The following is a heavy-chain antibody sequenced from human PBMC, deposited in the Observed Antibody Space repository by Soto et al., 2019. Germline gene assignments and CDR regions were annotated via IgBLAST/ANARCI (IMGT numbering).Heavy chain of an antibody. CDR1: GFTFSSYG. D-gene: IGHD3-22*01. Sequence: QVQLVESGGGVVQPGRSLRLSCAASGFTFSSYGMHWVRQAPGKGLEWVAVIWYDGSNKYYADSVKGRFTISRDNSKNTRHRQMNSLRAEDVAVYYCARDYDSSGYPRYYFDYWGQGTLVTVSS. V-gene: IGHV3-33*01. CDR3: ARDYDSSGYPRYYFDY. J-gene: IGHJ4*02. CDR2: IWYDGSNK.